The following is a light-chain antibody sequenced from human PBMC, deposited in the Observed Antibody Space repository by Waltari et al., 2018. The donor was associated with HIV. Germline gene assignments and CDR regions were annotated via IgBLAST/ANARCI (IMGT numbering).Light chain of an antibody. J-gene: IGLJ2*01. Sequence: QSALTQPASVSGSPGQSITIPCTGTRSDVGSYNLVSWYQHPPANATKLMIYEVTKRPSGVSDRFSGSKSGNTASLTISGVQAEDEADYFCSSYAGSSTMIFGGGTKLTVL. V-gene: IGLV2-23*02. CDR3: SSYAGSSTMI. CDR1: RSDVGSYNL. CDR2: EVT.